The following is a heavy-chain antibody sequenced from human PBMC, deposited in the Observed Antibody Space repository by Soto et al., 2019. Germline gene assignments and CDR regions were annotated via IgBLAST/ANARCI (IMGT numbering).Heavy chain of an antibody. CDR1: GYIFTAYS. CDR3: AREENCSDGICYSEYFQR. CDR2: VNPSGGST. J-gene: IGHJ1*01. V-gene: IGHV1-46*01. Sequence: AASVKVSCKASGYIFTAYSMHWVRQAPGQGLEWMGVVNPSGGSTNHAQKFQGRITMTRDTSTSTVYMDLSSLTSEDTAVYYCAREENCSDGICYSEYFQRWGQGTLVSVSS. D-gene: IGHD2-15*01.